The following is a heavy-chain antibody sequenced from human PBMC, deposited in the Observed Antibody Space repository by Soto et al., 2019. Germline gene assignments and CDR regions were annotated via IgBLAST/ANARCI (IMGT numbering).Heavy chain of an antibody. V-gene: IGHV5-51*01. CDR2: MFPWTSDT. CDR3: VTTRDGTTFFPH. Sequence: GESLKISCKGSGYSFTSYWIGWVRQMPGEGLEWMGLMFPWTSDTRYSPSFQGHVSISVDRSTGTGYLQWNSLKASDTAMYYCVTTRDGTTFFPHWGQGTPVTAPQ. D-gene: IGHD1-7*01. CDR1: GYSFTSYW. J-gene: IGHJ4*02.